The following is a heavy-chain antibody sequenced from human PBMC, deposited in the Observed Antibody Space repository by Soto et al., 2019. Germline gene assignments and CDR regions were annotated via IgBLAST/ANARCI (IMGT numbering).Heavy chain of an antibody. CDR1: GFTFSSYG. D-gene: IGHD6-6*01. Sequence: QVQLVESGGGVVQPGRSLRLSCAASGFTFSSYGMHWVRQAPGKGLEWVAVIWYDGSNKYYADSVKGRFTISRDNSKNTLYLQMNSLRVEDTAVYYCARGRRARPFDYWGQGTLVTVSS. J-gene: IGHJ4*02. CDR3: ARGRRARPFDY. V-gene: IGHV3-33*01. CDR2: IWYDGSNK.